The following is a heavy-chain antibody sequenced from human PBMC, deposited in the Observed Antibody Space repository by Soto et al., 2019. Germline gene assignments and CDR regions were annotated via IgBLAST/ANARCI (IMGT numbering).Heavy chain of an antibody. Sequence: VGSLRLSCAASGFTFSSYAMSWVRQAPGKGLEWVSAISGSGGSTYYAGSVKGRFTISRDNSKNTLYLQMNSLRAEDTAVYYCAKDPIVVAPPRLFDYWGQGTLVTVSS. CDR3: AKDPIVVAPPRLFDY. J-gene: IGHJ4*02. D-gene: IGHD3-22*01. CDR2: ISGSGGST. V-gene: IGHV3-23*01. CDR1: GFTFSSYA.